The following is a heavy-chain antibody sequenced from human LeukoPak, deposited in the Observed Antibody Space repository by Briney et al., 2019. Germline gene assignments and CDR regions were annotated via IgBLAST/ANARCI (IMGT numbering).Heavy chain of an antibody. Sequence: GGSLRLSCAASGFTFSSYSMNWVRQAPGKGLEWVSSISSSSSYIYYADSVKGRFTISRDNSKNTLYLQMNSLRAEDTAVYYCAKGPSGYYLNWGQGTLVTVSS. V-gene: IGHV3-21*04. CDR1: GFTFSSYS. CDR2: ISSSSSYI. CDR3: AKGPSGYYLN. J-gene: IGHJ4*02. D-gene: IGHD3-22*01.